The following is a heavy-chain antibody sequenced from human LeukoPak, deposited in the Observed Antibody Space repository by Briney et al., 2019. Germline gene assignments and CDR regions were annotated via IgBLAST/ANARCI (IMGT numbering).Heavy chain of an antibody. Sequence: ASVKVSCKASGYTFTSYSISWVRQAPGQGLEWMGWISAYNGNTNYAQKLQGRVTMTTDTSTSTAYMELRSLRSDDTAVYYCARDYCSSTSCYTPHYYYYGMDVWGQGTTVTVSS. D-gene: IGHD2-2*02. CDR1: GYTFTSYS. V-gene: IGHV1-18*01. CDR3: ARDYCSSTSCYTPHYYYYGMDV. J-gene: IGHJ6*02. CDR2: ISAYNGNT.